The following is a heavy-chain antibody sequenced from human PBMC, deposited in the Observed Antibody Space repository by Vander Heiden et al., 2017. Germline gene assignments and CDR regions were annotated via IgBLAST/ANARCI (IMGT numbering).Heavy chain of an antibody. D-gene: IGHD6-13*01. CDR2: IDPGDFDL. J-gene: IGHJ4*02. V-gene: IGHV5-51*01. Sequence: EVQLVQSGAEVKKPGESLTISCKGSGYSFTRYGLGWVGPMPGKGLEWMGIIDPGDFDLRYSPSFEGQVTISLDTSISTTYLHWSSLEASDTAMYYCTRAPSSTLNFYYFDYWGQGSLVTVSS. CDR3: TRAPSSTLNFYYFDY. CDR1: GYSFTRYG.